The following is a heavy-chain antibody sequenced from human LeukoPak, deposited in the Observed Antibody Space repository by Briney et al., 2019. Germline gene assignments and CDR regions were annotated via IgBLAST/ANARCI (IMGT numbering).Heavy chain of an antibody. CDR2: IYYSGST. CDR1: GGSVSSGSYY. D-gene: IGHD3-3*01. CDR3: ARGRKRVRFLEWLRNWFDP. Sequence: PSETLSLTCTVSGGSVSSGSYYWSWIRQPPGKGLEWIGYIYYSGSTNYNPSLKSRVTISVDTSKNQFSLKLSSVTAADTAVYYCARGRKRVRFLEWLRNWFDPWGQGTLVTVSS. J-gene: IGHJ5*02. V-gene: IGHV4-61*01.